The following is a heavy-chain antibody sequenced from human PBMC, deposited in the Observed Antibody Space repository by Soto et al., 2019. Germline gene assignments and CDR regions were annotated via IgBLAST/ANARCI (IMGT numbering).Heavy chain of an antibody. Sequence: KYPEASVKVSCKASGYTFTSYYMHWVRQAPGQGLEWMGILNPSGGSRSYAQKFQGRVNMTRDTPTSNVYMELSSLGSEETAVYYCARAPPPFRQLVPYYYYGMDVWGPGTTVTVSS. J-gene: IGHJ6*02. CDR3: ARAPPPFRQLVPYYYYGMDV. D-gene: IGHD6-6*01. V-gene: IGHV1-46*01. CDR2: LNPSGGSR. CDR1: GYTFTSYY.